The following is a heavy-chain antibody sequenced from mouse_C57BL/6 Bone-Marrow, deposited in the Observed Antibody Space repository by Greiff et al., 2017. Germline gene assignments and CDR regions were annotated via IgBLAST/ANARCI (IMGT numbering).Heavy chain of an antibody. D-gene: IGHD2-5*01. CDR1: GYTFTSYD. CDR2: IYPRDGST. CDR3: ARYYSNYDGAWFAY. Sequence: QVQLQQSGPELVKPGASVKLSCKASGYTFTSYDINWVKQRPGQGLEWIGWIYPRDGSTKYNEKFKGKATLTVDTSSSTAYMELHSLTSEDSAVYFCARYYSNYDGAWFAYWGQGTLVTVSA. V-gene: IGHV1-85*01. J-gene: IGHJ3*01.